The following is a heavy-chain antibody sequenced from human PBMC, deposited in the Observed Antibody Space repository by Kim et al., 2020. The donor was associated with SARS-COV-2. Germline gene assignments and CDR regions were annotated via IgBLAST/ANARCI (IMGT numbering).Heavy chain of an antibody. Sequence: GGSLRLSCAASGFTFSSYAMSWVRQAPGKGLEWVSAISGSGGSTYYADSVKGRFTISRDNSKNTLYLQMNSLRAEDTAVYYCAKSERIWFGESFEYFQHWGQGTLVTVSS. CDR1: GFTFSSYA. CDR3: AKSERIWFGESFEYFQH. CDR2: ISGSGGST. D-gene: IGHD3-10*01. J-gene: IGHJ1*01. V-gene: IGHV3-23*01.